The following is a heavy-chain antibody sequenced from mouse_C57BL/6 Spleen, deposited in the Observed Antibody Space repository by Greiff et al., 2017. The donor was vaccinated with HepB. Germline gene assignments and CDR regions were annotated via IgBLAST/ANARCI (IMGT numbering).Heavy chain of an antibody. Sequence: QVQLQQSGPELVKPGASVKISCKASGYAFSSSWMNWVKQRPGKGLEWIGRIYPGDGDTNYNGKFKGKATLTADKSSSTAYMQLSSLTSEDSAVYFCASSYYYGSSAAWFAYWGQGTLVTVSA. V-gene: IGHV1-82*01. CDR1: GYAFSSSW. D-gene: IGHD1-1*01. J-gene: IGHJ3*01. CDR3: ASSYYYGSSAAWFAY. CDR2: IYPGDGDT.